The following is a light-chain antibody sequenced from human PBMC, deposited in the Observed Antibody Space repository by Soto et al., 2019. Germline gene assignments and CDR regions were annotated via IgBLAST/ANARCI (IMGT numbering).Light chain of an antibody. CDR3: GAWDDSLSGVV. CDR2: RNN. Sequence: QSVLTQPPSASGTPGQRVTISCSGSSSNIGSNYVYWYQQLPRTAPKLLIYRNNQRPSGVPDRFSGSKSGTSASLAISGLRSEDEADYYCGAWDDSLSGVVFGGGTKLTVL. CDR1: SSNIGSNY. J-gene: IGLJ2*01. V-gene: IGLV1-47*01.